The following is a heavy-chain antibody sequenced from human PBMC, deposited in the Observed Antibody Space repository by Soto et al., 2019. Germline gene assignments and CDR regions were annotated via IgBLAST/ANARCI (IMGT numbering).Heavy chain of an antibody. CDR2: IIPIFGTA. CDR3: ALYFGGVIPPTYYFDY. J-gene: IGHJ4*02. CDR1: GGTFSSYA. Sequence: ASVKVSCKASGGTFSSYAISWVRQAPGQGLEWMGGIIPIFGTANYAQKFQGRVTITADESTSTAYMELSSLRSEDTAVYYCALYFGGVIPPTYYFDYWGQGTLVTVSS. D-gene: IGHD3-16*01. V-gene: IGHV1-69*13.